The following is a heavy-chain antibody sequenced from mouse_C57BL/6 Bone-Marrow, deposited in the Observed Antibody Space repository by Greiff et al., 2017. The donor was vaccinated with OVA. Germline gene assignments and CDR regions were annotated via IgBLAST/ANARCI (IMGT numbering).Heavy chain of an antibody. CDR3: GISTVVAPEFAY. CDR1: GYTFTSYG. Sequence: QVQLQQSGAELARPGASVKLSCKASGYTFTSYGISWVKQRTGQGLEWIGEIYPRSGNTYYNEKFKGKATLTADKSSGTAYMELRSLTSEDSAVYFCGISTVVAPEFAYWGQGTLVTVSA. V-gene: IGHV1-81*01. J-gene: IGHJ3*01. CDR2: IYPRSGNT. D-gene: IGHD1-1*01.